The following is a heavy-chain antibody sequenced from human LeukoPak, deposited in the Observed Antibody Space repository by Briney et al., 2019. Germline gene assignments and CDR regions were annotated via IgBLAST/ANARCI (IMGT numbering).Heavy chain of an antibody. D-gene: IGHD2-15*01. Sequence: ASVKVSCKASGYPFANFAISWVRQARGQGLEWVGWISGDKGPTYYAPKLQGRVTLTTDTSTSTAYMELTNLRSDDTAVYYCARCTLFKDEGWLNYWGQGTLVTVSS. CDR2: ISGDKGPT. J-gene: IGHJ4*02. CDR3: ARCTLFKDEGWLNY. V-gene: IGHV1-18*01. CDR1: GYPFANFA.